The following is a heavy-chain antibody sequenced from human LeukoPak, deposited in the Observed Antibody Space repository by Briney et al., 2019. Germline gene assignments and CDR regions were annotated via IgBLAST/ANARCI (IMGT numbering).Heavy chain of an antibody. CDR2: IYHSGST. CDR1: GYSISNGYY. D-gene: IGHD3-10*01. Sequence: TSETLSLTCTVSGYSISNGYYWGWIRQPPGKGLEWIGSIYHSGSTYYNPSLKSRVTISVDTSKNQFSLKLSSVTAADTAVYYCARARIFGYYGSGATFAYWGQGTLVTVSS. V-gene: IGHV4-38-2*02. J-gene: IGHJ4*02. CDR3: ARARIFGYYGSGATFAY.